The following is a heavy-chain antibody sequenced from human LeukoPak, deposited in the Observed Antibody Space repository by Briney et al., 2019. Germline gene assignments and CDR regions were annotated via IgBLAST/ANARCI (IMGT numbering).Heavy chain of an antibody. CDR2: INPSGGST. J-gene: IGHJ4*02. V-gene: IGHV1-46*01. CDR3: AREGGMAAAGPLGYFDY. CDR1: GYTFTSYY. D-gene: IGHD6-13*01. Sequence: ASVKVSCKASGYTFTSYYMHWVRQAPGQGLEWMGIINPSGGSTSYAQKFQGRVTMTRDTSTSTVYVELSSLRSEDTAVYYCAREGGMAAAGPLGYFDYWGQGTLVTVSS.